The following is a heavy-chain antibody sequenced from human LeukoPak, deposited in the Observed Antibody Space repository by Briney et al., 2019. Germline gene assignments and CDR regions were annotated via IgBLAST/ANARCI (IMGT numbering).Heavy chain of an antibody. Sequence: GGSLRLSCAASGFTFSSYSMRWVRQAPGKGLEWAASIKEDGSETYYVDSVKGRFTISRDNAKNSLYLQMNSLRAEDTAVYYCARFQAWGQGTMVTVSS. CDR2: IKEDGSET. V-gene: IGHV3-7*01. CDR3: ARFQA. CDR1: GFTFSSYS. J-gene: IGHJ3*01.